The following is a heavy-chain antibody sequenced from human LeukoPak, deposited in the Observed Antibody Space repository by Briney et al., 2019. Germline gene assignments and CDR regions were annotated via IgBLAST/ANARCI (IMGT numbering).Heavy chain of an antibody. V-gene: IGHV3-30*04. J-gene: IGHJ4*02. CDR1: GFTFSSYA. CDR2: ISYDGSNK. CDR3: ARPSSIAARRVLAALDY. Sequence: PGGSLRLSCAASGFTFSSYAMHWVRQAPGKGLEWVAVISYDGSNKYYADSVKGRFTISRDNSKNTLYLQMNSLRAEDTAVYYCARPSSIAARRVLAALDYWGQGTLVTVSS. D-gene: IGHD6-6*01.